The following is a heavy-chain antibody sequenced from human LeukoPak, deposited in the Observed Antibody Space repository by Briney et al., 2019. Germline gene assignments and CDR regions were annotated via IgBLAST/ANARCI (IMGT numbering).Heavy chain of an antibody. D-gene: IGHD3-22*01. Sequence: PSETLSLTCTVSGGSISSYYWSWIRQPPGKGLEWIGYIYYSGSTNYNPSLKSRVTISVDTSKNQFFLKLSSVTAADTAVYYCARDGGVSSGYSMDYWGQGTLVTVSS. V-gene: IGHV4-59*01. CDR1: GGSISSYY. CDR3: ARDGGVSSGYSMDY. CDR2: IYYSGST. J-gene: IGHJ4*02.